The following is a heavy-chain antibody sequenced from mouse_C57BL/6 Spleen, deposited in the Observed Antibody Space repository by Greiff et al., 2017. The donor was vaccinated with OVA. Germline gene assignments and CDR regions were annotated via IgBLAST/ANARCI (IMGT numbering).Heavy chain of an antibody. J-gene: IGHJ4*01. CDR3: VREREDYDYDDYAMDY. V-gene: IGHV10-3*01. CDR1: GFTFNTYA. CDR2: IRSKSSNYAT. Sequence: EVQLQESGGGLVQPKGSLKLSCAASGFTFNTYAMHWVRQAPGKGLEWVARIRSKSSNYATYYADSVKDRFTISRDDSQSMLYLQMNNLKTEDTAMYYCVREREDYDYDDYAMDYWGQGTSVTVSS. D-gene: IGHD2-4*01.